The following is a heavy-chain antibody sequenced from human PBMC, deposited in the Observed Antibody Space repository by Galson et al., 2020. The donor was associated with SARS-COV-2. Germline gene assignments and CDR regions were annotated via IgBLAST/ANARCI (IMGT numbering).Heavy chain of an antibody. V-gene: IGHV3-23*01. Sequence: GESLKISCVVSGFSFNNYAMRWVRKAPGKGLEWVSGISGRGSRTDYADSVKGRFTISRDNSKNTLSLQMNSLGAEDTAVYYCAKRDVSSSTPERLGGFGMDVWGQGTTVTVSS. CDR1: GFSFNNYA. CDR2: ISGRGSRT. D-gene: IGHD6-6*01. CDR3: AKRDVSSSTPERLGGFGMDV. J-gene: IGHJ6*02.